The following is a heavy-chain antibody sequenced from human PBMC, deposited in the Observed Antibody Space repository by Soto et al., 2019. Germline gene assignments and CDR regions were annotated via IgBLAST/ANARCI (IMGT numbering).Heavy chain of an antibody. CDR3: ARRYGDYFDY. CDR1: GDSINSYY. CDR2: IYYSGST. D-gene: IGHD4-17*01. Sequence: SETLSLTCIVSGDSINSYYWKWIRQPPGKGLEWIGYIYYSGSTNYNPSLKSRVTISVDTSKNQFSLKLSSVTAADTAVYYCARRYGDYFDYWGQGTLVTVSS. V-gene: IGHV4-59*08. J-gene: IGHJ4*02.